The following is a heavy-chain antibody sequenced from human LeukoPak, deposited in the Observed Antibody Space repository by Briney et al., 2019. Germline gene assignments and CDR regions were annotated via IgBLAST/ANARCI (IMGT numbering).Heavy chain of an antibody. D-gene: IGHD1-26*01. CDR3: ARGFEADSGSYLVDY. J-gene: IGHJ4*02. V-gene: IGHV3-30-3*01. Sequence: GGSLRLSCAASGFTFSTYSMHWVRQAPDKGLEWVAIISYDGSNRCYADSVKGRFTISRDNSKNTLYLQMNSLRPEDTAVYYCARGFEADSGSYLVDYWGQGTLVTVSS. CDR2: ISYDGSNR. CDR1: GFTFSTYS.